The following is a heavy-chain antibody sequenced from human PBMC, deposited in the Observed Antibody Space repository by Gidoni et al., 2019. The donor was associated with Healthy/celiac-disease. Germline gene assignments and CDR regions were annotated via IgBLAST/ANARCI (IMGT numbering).Heavy chain of an antibody. CDR3: AREDSSGWYPIDY. Sequence: EVQLVESGGGLVKPGGSLRLSCAASGFTFSSYSMNWVRQAPGKGLEWVSSISSSSSYIYYADSVKGRFTISRDNAKNSLYLQMNSLRAEDTAVYYCAREDSSGWYPIDYWGQGTLVTVSS. CDR1: GFTFSSYS. V-gene: IGHV3-21*01. CDR2: ISSSSSYI. J-gene: IGHJ4*02. D-gene: IGHD6-19*01.